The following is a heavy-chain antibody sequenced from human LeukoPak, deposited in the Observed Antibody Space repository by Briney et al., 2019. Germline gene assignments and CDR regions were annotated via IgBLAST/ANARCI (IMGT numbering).Heavy chain of an antibody. Sequence: ASVKVSCKASGYTFTRYDINWVRQAPGQGLEWRGWMNPNRGNTGYAQKLPGGVTMTRKTAISTAYMALSSLRSADAAVYYCARGLMGGGDILTGYYNHYYYMDVWGKGTTVTISS. CDR3: ARGLMGGGDILTGYYNHYYYMDV. CDR1: GYTFTRYD. CDR2: MNPNRGNT. V-gene: IGHV1-8*01. D-gene: IGHD3-9*01. J-gene: IGHJ6*03.